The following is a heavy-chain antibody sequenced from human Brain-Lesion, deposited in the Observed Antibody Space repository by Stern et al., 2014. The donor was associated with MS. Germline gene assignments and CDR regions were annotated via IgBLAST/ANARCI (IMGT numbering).Heavy chain of an antibody. V-gene: IGHV3-9*01. Sequence: EVQLVESGGDLVQPGRSLRLSCAAFGFTFDDYAMHWVRQAPGKGLEWVAGISWNSGTIGYADSVKGRFTTSRDNAYSSLYLQMNSLSPEDTALYYCARDIPGSSAYFAYGGRGPLVTVPS. CDR2: ISWNSGTI. D-gene: IGHD3-10*01. CDR1: GFTFDDYA. J-gene: IGHJ4*02. CDR3: ARDIPGSSAYFAY.